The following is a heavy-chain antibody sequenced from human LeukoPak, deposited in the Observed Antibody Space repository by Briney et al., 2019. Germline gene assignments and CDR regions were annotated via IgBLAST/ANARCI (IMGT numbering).Heavy chain of an antibody. CDR1: GFTFSSYG. CDR2: IGYEGSNK. Sequence: PGRSLRLSCAPSGFTFSSYGMHWVRQAPGKGLEWVAVIGYEGSNKYYADSVKGRFTISRDNSKNTLYLQMNSLRAEDTAVYYCARDGGLNWFDPWGQGTLVTVSS. J-gene: IGHJ5*02. CDR3: ARDGGLNWFDP. D-gene: IGHD3-16*01. V-gene: IGHV3-33*01.